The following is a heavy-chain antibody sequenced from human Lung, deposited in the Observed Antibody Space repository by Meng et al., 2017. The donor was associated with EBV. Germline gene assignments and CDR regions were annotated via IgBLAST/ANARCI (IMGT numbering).Heavy chain of an antibody. Sequence: QGQLQQWGAGLLKPSETLSLTCGVSGSSFSSSYWSWIRQPPGKGLEWIGQINYSGITNYNPSLKSRVTISVDTSKNQFSLSLNSVTAADTAVYYCARGGTSSAPFDYWGQGALVTVSS. CDR2: INYSGIT. V-gene: IGHV4-34*01. D-gene: IGHD2-2*01. CDR1: GSSFSSSY. J-gene: IGHJ4*02. CDR3: ARGGTSSAPFDY.